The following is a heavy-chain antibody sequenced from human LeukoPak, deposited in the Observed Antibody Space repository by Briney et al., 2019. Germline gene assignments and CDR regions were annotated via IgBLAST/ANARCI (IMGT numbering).Heavy chain of an antibody. CDR2: ISSSSSYK. D-gene: IGHD2-2*01. CDR1: GFTFTNYA. CDR3: ARDGPPVVPAAQSIDAFDI. V-gene: IGHV3-21*01. Sequence: GGSLRLSCAASGFTFTNYAMNWVRQAPGKGLEWVSSISSSSSYKYSADSVKGRFTISRDNARNSLYLQMNSLRAEDTAVYYCARDGPPVVPAAQSIDAFDIWGQGTMVTVSS. J-gene: IGHJ3*02.